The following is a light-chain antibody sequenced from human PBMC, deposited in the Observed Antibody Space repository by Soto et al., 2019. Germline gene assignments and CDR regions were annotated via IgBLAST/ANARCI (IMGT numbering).Light chain of an antibody. V-gene: IGKV3-15*01. CDR2: GAS. CDR3: QQYNNWWT. Sequence: EILMTQSPVTLSVSPGERATLSCRASQSVDSNLAWYQQKPGQAPRLLIYGASTRATGISARFSGSGSGTEFTLTISSLQSEDFGVYYCQQYNNWWTFGQGTKVEI. J-gene: IGKJ1*01. CDR1: QSVDSN.